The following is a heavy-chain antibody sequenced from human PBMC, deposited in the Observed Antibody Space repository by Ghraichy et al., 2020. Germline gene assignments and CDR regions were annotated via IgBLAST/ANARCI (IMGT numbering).Heavy chain of an antibody. CDR2: INHSRST. J-gene: IGHJ6*02. Sequence: SETLSLTCAVYGGSISGNYWSWVRQPPGEGLEWIGEINHSRSTNYNPSLKSRITVSVDTSKNQFYLKLSSVTAADTAVYYCASGTYYFQKDDHPPGRGMDFLGQGTAVSVAS. CDR1: GGSISGNY. V-gene: IGHV4-34*10. CDR3: ASGTYYFQKDDHPPGRGMDF. D-gene: IGHD3/OR15-3a*01.